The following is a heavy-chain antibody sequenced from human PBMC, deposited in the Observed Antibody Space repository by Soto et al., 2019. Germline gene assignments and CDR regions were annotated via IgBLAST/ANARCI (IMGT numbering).Heavy chain of an antibody. J-gene: IGHJ5*02. D-gene: IGHD2-2*01. CDR3: PKRVRYQGLPLPPPGPFAS. Sequence: GGSLRLSCAASGFTFSSYAMSWVRQAPGKGLEWVSAISGSGGSTYYADSVKGRFTISRENSKNTLYLQMNNLRAEDTAVYYCPKRVRYQGLPLPPPGPFASWGKGTLLTLTS. V-gene: IGHV3-23*01. CDR1: GFTFSSYA. CDR2: ISGSGGST.